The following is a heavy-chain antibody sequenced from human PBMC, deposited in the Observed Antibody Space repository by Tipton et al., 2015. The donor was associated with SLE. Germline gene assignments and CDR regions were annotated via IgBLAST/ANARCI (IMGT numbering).Heavy chain of an antibody. J-gene: IGHJ4*02. Sequence: TLSLTCAVYGRSFSSYYWSWIRQSPGKGLEWIGEINHSGSTNYNPSLKSRVTISVDTSKNQFSLKLSSVTAADTAVYYCARALQNYFDYWGQGTLVTVSS. CDR3: ARALQNYFDY. CDR1: GRSFSSYY. V-gene: IGHV4-34*01. CDR2: INHSGST.